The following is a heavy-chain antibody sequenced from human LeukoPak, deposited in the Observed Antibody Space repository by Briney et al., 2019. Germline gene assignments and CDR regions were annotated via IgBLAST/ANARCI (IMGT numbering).Heavy chain of an antibody. V-gene: IGHV4-4*07. Sequence: SETLSLTCTVSGGSISSYYWSWIRQPAGKGLEWIGRIYTSGSTNYNPSLKSRVTISVDTSKNQFSLKLSSVTAADTAVYYCARESVVPAAIFAFDIWGQGTMVTVSS. CDR1: GGSISSYY. CDR3: ARESVVPAAIFAFDI. D-gene: IGHD2-2*02. CDR2: IYTSGST. J-gene: IGHJ3*02.